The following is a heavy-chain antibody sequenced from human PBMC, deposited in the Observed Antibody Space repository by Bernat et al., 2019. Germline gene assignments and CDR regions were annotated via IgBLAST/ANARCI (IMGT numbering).Heavy chain of an antibody. CDR3: ARGRFHETSGFYFPFDS. D-gene: IGHD3-22*01. CDR1: GYTFTSYS. Sequence: QVQLVQSGAELKKPGASVKVSCKTSGYTFTSYSMNWVRQAPGQSLEWVGWINVGNGDTKYSQNFQGRVTITRDTSASTVYMELSSLRSEDTAVYHCARGRFHETSGFYFPFDSWGQGTLVTVSS. J-gene: IGHJ4*02. V-gene: IGHV1-3*01. CDR2: INVGNGDT.